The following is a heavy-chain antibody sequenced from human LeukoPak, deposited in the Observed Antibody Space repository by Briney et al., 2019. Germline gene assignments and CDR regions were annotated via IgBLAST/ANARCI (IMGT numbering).Heavy chain of an antibody. D-gene: IGHD3-22*01. CDR2: IKSKTNGGTT. J-gene: IGHJ4*02. V-gene: IGHV3-15*01. Sequence: GGSLRLSCAASGFTFTSYAMSWVRQAPGKGLEWVGRIKSKTNGGTTDFAAPMKGRFTISRGDSKNTLYLQMNSLKTEDTAVYYCTLNYDSSGALFDYWGQGTLVTVSS. CDR3: TLNYDSSGALFDY. CDR1: GFTFTSYA.